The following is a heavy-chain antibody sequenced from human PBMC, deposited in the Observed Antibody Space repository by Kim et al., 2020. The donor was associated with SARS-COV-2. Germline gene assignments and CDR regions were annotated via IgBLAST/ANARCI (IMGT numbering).Heavy chain of an antibody. D-gene: IGHD6-19*01. CDR3: YGRSGWYYFDY. V-gene: IGHV1-24*01. J-gene: IGHJ4*02. CDR2: T. Sequence: TIYAQKFQGRVTMTEDTSTDTAYMELSSLRSEDTAVYYCYGRSGWYYFDYWGQGTLVTVSS.